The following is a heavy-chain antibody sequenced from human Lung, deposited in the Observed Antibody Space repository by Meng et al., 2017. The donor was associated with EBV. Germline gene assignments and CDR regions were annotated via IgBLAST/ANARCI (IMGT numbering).Heavy chain of an antibody. CDR2: ITPSSRT. Sequence: QVQLVQSGAEVKKPGASVQLSCKASGDTFSNYYMHWVRQAPGQGLEWMGLITPSSRTSYAQKFQGRVTMTRDTSTSTLYMELISLRSDDTAAYYCARSDSYAKDYWGQGTLVTVSS. CDR3: ARSDSYAKDY. V-gene: IGHV1-46*01. D-gene: IGHD5-18*01. J-gene: IGHJ4*02. CDR1: GDTFSNYY.